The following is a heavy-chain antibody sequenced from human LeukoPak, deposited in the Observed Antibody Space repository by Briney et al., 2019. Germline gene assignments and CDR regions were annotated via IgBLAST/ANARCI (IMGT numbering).Heavy chain of an antibody. CDR3: AREVGIAAAFYYYYGMDV. V-gene: IGHV3-7*01. CDR1: GFTFSSYW. J-gene: IGHJ6*02. Sequence: GGSLRLSCAASGFTFSSYWMSWVRQAPGKGLEWVANIKQDGSEKYYVGSVKGRFTISRDNAKNSLYLQMNSLRAEDTAVYYCAREVGIAAAFYYYYGMDVWGQGTTVTVSS. CDR2: IKQDGSEK. D-gene: IGHD6-13*01.